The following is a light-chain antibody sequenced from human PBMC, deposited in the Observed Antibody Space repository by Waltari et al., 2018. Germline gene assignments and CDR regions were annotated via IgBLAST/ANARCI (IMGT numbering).Light chain of an antibody. CDR3: QAWDSSTYV. CDR1: KLGDKY. Sequence: SYELTQPPSVSVSPGQTASITCSGDKLGDKYVYWYQQKPGQSPTLVMYEDMKRPSGIPERRSGSNSGNTATLTISGTQVMDEADYYCQAWDSSTYVFGTGTQVTVL. CDR2: EDM. J-gene: IGLJ1*01. V-gene: IGLV3-1*01.